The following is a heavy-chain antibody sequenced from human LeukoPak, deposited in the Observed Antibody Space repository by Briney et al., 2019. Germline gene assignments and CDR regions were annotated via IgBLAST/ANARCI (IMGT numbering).Heavy chain of an antibody. V-gene: IGHV3-23*01. CDR3: AKKIFGVASNYFDY. Sequence: GGSLRLSCAASGFPFSSYAMIWGGQAPGTWLHLVSAISGSGGSTYYADSVKGRFTISRDNSKNTLYLQMNSLRAEDTAVYYCAKKIFGVASNYFDYWGQGTLVTVSS. CDR1: GFPFSSYA. CDR2: ISGSGGST. D-gene: IGHD3-3*01. J-gene: IGHJ4*02.